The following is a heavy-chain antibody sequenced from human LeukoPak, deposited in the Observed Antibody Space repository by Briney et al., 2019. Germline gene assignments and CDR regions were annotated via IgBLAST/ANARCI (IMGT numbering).Heavy chain of an antibody. CDR1: GGSISSSSYY. Sequence: SETLSLTCTVSGGSISSSSYYWGWIRQPPGKGLEWIGSIYYSGSTYYNPSLKSRVTISVDTSKNQFSLKLSSVTAADTAVYYCARGLYNWNPTYFDYWGQGTLVTASS. J-gene: IGHJ4*02. CDR3: ARGLYNWNPTYFDY. V-gene: IGHV4-39*07. D-gene: IGHD1-20*01. CDR2: IYYSGST.